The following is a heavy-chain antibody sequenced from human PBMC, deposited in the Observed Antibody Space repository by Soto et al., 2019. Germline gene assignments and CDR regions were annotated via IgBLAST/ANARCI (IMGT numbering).Heavy chain of an antibody. CDR2: IYYSGTS. D-gene: IGHD3-10*01. CDR1: GGFIRGSDYX. Sequence: SETLSLTCTVSGGFIRGSDYXWGWIRQPPGKGLEWIGNIYYSGTSYSYPSLKGRVTISVDTSKNQFSLKLSSVTAADTAVYYCATALGAPYYYGMDVWGQGTTVTVSS. CDR3: ATALGAPYYYGMDV. J-gene: IGHJ6*02. V-gene: IGHV4-39*01.